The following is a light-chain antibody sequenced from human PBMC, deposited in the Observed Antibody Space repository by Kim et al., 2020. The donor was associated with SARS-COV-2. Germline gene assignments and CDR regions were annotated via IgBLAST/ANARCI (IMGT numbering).Light chain of an antibody. CDR3: AAWDDSLNVV. V-gene: IGLV1-44*01. CDR2: SND. Sequence: PGQGVTISCSGSRSNIGRNSVNWYQQFPGPAPNILIYSNDQRSSGVPDRFSGSKSGTAASLAISDLRSEDEAEYFCAAWDDSLNVVFGGGTKVTVL. J-gene: IGLJ2*01. CDR1: RSNIGRNS.